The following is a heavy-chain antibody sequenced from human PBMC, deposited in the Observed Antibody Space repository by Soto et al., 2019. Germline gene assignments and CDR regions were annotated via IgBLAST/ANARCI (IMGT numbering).Heavy chain of an antibody. V-gene: IGHV1-18*01. CDR3: ARDPMVDDFWSGYYYGMDV. CDR2: ISAYNGNT. CDR1: GYTFTSYG. J-gene: IGHJ6*02. Sequence: ASVKVSCKASGYTFTSYGISWVRQAPGQGLEWMGWISAYNGNTNYAQKLQDRVTMTTDTSTSTAYMELRSLRSDDTAVYYCARDPMVDDFWSGYYYGMDVWGQGTTVTVSS. D-gene: IGHD3-3*01.